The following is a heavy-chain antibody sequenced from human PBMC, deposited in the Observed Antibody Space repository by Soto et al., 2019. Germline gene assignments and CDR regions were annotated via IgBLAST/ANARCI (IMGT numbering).Heavy chain of an antibody. V-gene: IGHV4-4*07. Sequence: QVQLQESGPGLVKPSETLSLTCIVSGVSISTYHWTWIRQPAGKGLEWIGRMHTSGSTNYNPSLKSRVSMSVHTSKNHFSLKVSSVTAADTAVYYCARDEYGYGDSYDSWGQGTLVTVSS. CDR2: MHTSGST. CDR3: ARDEYGYGDSYDS. CDR1: GVSISTYH. D-gene: IGHD5-12*01. J-gene: IGHJ4*02.